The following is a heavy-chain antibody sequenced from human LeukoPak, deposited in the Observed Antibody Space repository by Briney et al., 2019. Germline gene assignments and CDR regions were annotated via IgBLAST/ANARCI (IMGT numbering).Heavy chain of an antibody. D-gene: IGHD6-13*01. CDR2: INHSGST. J-gene: IGHJ6*03. CDR1: GYSISSGYY. Sequence: PSETLSLTCSVSGYSISSGYYWGWIRQPPGKGLEWSGEINHSGSTNYNPSLKSRLTISVDTSKNQFSLKLSSVTAADTAVYYCARRGYSSSWVYYYYYYMDVWGKGTTVTVSS. CDR3: ARRGYSSSWVYYYYYYMDV. V-gene: IGHV4-38-2*02.